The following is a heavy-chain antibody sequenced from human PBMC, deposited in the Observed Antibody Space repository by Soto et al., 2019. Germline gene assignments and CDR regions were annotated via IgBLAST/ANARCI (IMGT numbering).Heavy chain of an antibody. J-gene: IGHJ4*02. CDR1: GFSLSTTDVG. Sequence: QITLEESGPTLVKPTQTLTLTCTFSGFSLSTTDVGVGWIRRPPGKALEWLALIYWNNDKRYSPSLRSRLTITKDTSKNQVVLTMTNMDPVDTGTYYCAHRVGPQVGRFFDYWGQGTLVTVSS. CDR2: IYWNNDK. D-gene: IGHD3-10*01. V-gene: IGHV2-5*01. CDR3: AHRVGPQVGRFFDY.